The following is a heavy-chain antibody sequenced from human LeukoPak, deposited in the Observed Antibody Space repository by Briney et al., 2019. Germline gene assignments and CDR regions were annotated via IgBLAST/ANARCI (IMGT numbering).Heavy chain of an antibody. CDR3: AREWYIVVVTAIHPSGFDY. D-gene: IGHD2-21*02. Sequence: GGSLRLSCAASGFTFSSYAMHWVRQAPGKGLEWVAVISYDGSNKYYADSVKDRFTISRDNSKNTLYLQMNSLRAEDTAVYYCAREWYIVVVTAIHPSGFDYWGQGTLVTVSS. CDR1: GFTFSSYA. CDR2: ISYDGSNK. V-gene: IGHV3-30*04. J-gene: IGHJ4*02.